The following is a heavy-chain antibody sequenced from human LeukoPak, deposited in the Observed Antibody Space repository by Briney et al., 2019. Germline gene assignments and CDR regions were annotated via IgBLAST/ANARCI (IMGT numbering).Heavy chain of an antibody. J-gene: IGHJ6*02. CDR2: INPSGGST. CDR3: ASYHKRDFGDYYGMDV. Sequence: RASVTVSCKASGYTFTSYYMHWLRQAPGQGLGWMGIINPSGGSTRYPQKFKGRFTITRHTSTSTVYMELSSLRSEDTAVYYCASYHKRDFGDYYGMDVWGQGTTVTVSS. V-gene: IGHV1-46*01. D-gene: IGHD4-17*01. CDR1: GYTFTSYY.